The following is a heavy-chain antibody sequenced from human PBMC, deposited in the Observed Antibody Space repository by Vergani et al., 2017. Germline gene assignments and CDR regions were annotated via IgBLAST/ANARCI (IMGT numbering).Heavy chain of an antibody. V-gene: IGHV4-4*07. J-gene: IGHJ6*02. CDR1: DSSIMTNPY. CDR2: FYTGGGT. CDR3: PRDPLYSTTWPFLLLDMDV. D-gene: IGHD6-13*01. Sequence: QVQLQESGPGLVKPSETLTLTCDVSDSSIMTNPYWSWFRQPAGKGLELIGRFYTGGGTSYNPSLKSRVTISVDTSKNQFSLQLSSVTAADTAVYYCPRDPLYSTTWPFLLLDMDVWGQGTTVTVSS.